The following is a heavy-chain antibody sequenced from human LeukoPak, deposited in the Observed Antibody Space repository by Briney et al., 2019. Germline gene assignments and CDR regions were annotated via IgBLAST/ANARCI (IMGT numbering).Heavy chain of an antibody. CDR1: GFSVSSNY. CDR2: IYSGGST. CDR3: ARDLVCSSTSSLLNGEFDY. Sequence: GSLRLSCAASGFSVSSNYMSWVRQAPGKGLEWVSVIYSGGSTYYADSVKGRFTISRDNSKNTLYLQMNSLRAEDTAVYYCARDLVCSSTSSLLNGEFDYWGQGTLVTVSS. J-gene: IGHJ4*02. V-gene: IGHV3-66*01. D-gene: IGHD2-2*01.